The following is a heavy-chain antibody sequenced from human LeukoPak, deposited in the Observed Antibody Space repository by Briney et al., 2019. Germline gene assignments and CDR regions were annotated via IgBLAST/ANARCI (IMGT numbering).Heavy chain of an antibody. J-gene: IGHJ4*02. CDR3: ASESLSYGSGFYYPRYFDS. Sequence: GGSLRLSYAASVFTVRTNFMSWVRQAPGKGLEWVTFIYSGGETYYADSVKGRFTISRDNSKNTLYLQMNSLRAEDTAMYYCASESLSYGSGFYYPRYFDSWGQGTLVTVSS. CDR1: VFTVRTNF. V-gene: IGHV3-53*01. CDR2: IYSGGET. D-gene: IGHD3-10*01.